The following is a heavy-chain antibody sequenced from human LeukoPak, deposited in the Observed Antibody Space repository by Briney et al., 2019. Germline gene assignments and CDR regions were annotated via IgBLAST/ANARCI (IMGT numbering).Heavy chain of an antibody. J-gene: IGHJ5*02. V-gene: IGHV1-2*02. CDR3: ARDLPYCSSTSCYTRGPRWFDP. CDR2: INPNSGGT. CDR1: GYTFTGYY. D-gene: IGHD2-2*02. Sequence: GASVKVSCKASGYTFTGYYMHWVRQAPGQGLEWMGWINPNSGGTNYAQKFQGRVTMTRDTSISTAYMELSRLRSDDTAVYYCARDLPYCSSTSCYTRGPRWFDPWGQGTLVTVSS.